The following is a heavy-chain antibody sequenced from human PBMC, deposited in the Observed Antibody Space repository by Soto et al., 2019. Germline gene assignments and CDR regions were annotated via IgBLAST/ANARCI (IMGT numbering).Heavy chain of an antibody. CDR1: GYTFTSYS. J-gene: IGHJ6*02. Sequence: ASVKVSCKASGYTFTSYSMHLLRQAPGQRLEWMGWINAGNGNTKYSQKFQGRVTITRDTSASTAYMELSSLRSEDTAVYYCARASGLHLYYYGMDVWGQGTTVTVSS. CDR2: INAGNGNT. V-gene: IGHV1-3*01. D-gene: IGHD3-3*01. CDR3: ARASGLHLYYYGMDV.